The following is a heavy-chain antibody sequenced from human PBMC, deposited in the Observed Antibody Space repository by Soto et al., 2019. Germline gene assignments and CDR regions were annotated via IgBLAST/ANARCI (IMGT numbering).Heavy chain of an antibody. J-gene: IGHJ5*02. CDR1: VGSVSGYF. V-gene: IGHV4-59*02. CDR2: IHYTGST. D-gene: IGHD6-13*01. CDR3: AKVGRIAAAGTWFDP. Sequence: KPSETLSLTCTVSVGSVSGYFWSWIRQAPGREPELIAYIHYTGSTYYNPSLKSRVTISIDTSRNQFSLKVRSVNAADTAVYYCAKVGRIAAAGTWFDPWGQGILVTVSS.